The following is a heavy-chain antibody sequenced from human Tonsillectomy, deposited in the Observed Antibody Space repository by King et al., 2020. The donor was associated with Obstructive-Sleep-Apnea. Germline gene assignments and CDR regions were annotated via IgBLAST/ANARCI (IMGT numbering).Heavy chain of an antibody. J-gene: IGHJ4*02. CDR3: ANQISAGVFDY. V-gene: IGHV3-23*04. CDR2: ISGSGGST. CDR1: GFTFSSYA. D-gene: IGHD6-13*01. Sequence: VQLVESGGGLVQPGGSLRLSCAASGFTFSSYAMSWVRQAPGKGLEWGSAISGSGGSTYYADSGKGRFTIPRDNSKNTLYLQMNSLRAEDTAVYYCANQISAGVFDYWGQGTLVTVSS.